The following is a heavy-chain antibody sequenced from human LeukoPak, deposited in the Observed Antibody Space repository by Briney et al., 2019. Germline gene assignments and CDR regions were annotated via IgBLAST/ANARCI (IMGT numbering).Heavy chain of an antibody. Sequence: GESLKISFKGSGYRFTSYWIGWVRQMPGKGLEWMGIIYPGDSDTRYSPSFQGQVTISADKSISTAYLQWSSLKASDTAMYYCARRGGYCSSTSCYLWFDPWGQGTLVTVSS. CDR3: ARRGGYCSSTSCYLWFDP. CDR1: GYRFTSYW. V-gene: IGHV5-51*01. D-gene: IGHD2-2*01. CDR2: IYPGDSDT. J-gene: IGHJ5*02.